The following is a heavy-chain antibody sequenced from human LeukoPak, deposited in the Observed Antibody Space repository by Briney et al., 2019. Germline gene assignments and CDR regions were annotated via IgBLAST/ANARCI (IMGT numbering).Heavy chain of an antibody. D-gene: IGHD2-15*01. CDR1: VYTFTIYY. J-gene: IGHJ4*02. CDR3: ARGCLSCSGGRSQY. CDR2: INPSGGST. Sequence: ASVKVSCKASVYTFTIYYMDWVRQAPGQGLEWMGIINPSGGSTRYAQKFQGRVTMTRDTSTSTVYMELSSLTSEDTAVYYCARGCLSCSGGRSQYWGQGTLVTASS. V-gene: IGHV1-46*01.